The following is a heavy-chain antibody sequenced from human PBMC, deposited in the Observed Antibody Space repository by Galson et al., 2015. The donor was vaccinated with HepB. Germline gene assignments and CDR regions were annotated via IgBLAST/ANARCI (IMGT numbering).Heavy chain of an antibody. CDR3: ARARGAVADLGYYFDY. CDR1: GFTFSSYA. D-gene: IGHD6-19*01. CDR2: ISYDGGNK. J-gene: IGHJ4*02. V-gene: IGHV3-30-3*01. Sequence: SLRLSCAASGFTFSSYAMHWVRQAPGQGLEWVAVISYDGGNKYYADSVKGRFTMSRDNSKNTLYLQMNSLRAEDTALYYCARARGAVADLGYYFDYWGQGTLVTVSS.